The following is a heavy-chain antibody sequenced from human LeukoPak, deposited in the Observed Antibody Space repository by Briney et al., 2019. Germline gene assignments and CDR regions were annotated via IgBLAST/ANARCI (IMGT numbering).Heavy chain of an antibody. CDR3: ARHVPYGNTSDI. D-gene: IGHD3-10*01. Sequence: GESLKISCKGSGYSFTSYWISWVRQMPGKGLEWMGRIDPSDSYTSYSPSFQGHVTMSADRSISTAYLLWSSLKASDTAMYYCARHVPYGNTSDIWGQGTLVTVSS. J-gene: IGHJ3*02. CDR1: GYSFTSYW. V-gene: IGHV5-10-1*01. CDR2: IDPSDSYT.